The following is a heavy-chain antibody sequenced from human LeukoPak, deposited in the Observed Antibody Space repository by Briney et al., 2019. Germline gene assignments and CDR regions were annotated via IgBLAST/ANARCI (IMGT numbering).Heavy chain of an antibody. CDR2: IYYSGSP. Sequence: SETLSLTCTVSGGSISSYYWSWIPQPPGKGLEWIGYIYYSGSPNYNPSLKSRVTISVDTSKNQFSLKLSSVTAADTAVYYCARGYYDSSGYSPGDYGGQGTLVTVSS. J-gene: IGHJ4*02. CDR3: ARGYYDSSGYSPGDY. D-gene: IGHD3-22*01. V-gene: IGHV4-59*01. CDR1: GGSISSYY.